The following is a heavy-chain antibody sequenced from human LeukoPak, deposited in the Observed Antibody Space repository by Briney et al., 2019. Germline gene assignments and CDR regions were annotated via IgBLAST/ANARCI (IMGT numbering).Heavy chain of an antibody. CDR1: GFTFRSYG. J-gene: IGHJ6*02. CDR3: ARDRHCANGVCHSPPGMDV. CDR2: IWFDGKNE. D-gene: IGHD2-8*01. V-gene: IGHV3-33*01. Sequence: PGGSLRLSCAASGFTFRSYGMHWVRQAPGKGLEWVADIWFDGKNEHFADSVKGRFPISRDNSKNTMYLQINSLRAEDTAVYYCARDRHCANGVCHSPPGMDVWGQGTTVTVSS.